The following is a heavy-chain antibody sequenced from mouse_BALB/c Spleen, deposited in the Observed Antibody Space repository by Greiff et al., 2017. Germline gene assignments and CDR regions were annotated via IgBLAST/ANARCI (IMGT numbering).Heavy chain of an antibody. CDR2: ISSGSSTI. D-gene: IGHD2-10*02. CDR1: GFTFSSFG. J-gene: IGHJ2*01. CDR3: ARSGYGNYPYYFDY. V-gene: IGHV5-17*02. Sequence: EVHLVESGGGLVQPGGSRKLSCAASGFTFSSFGMHWVRQAPEKGLEWVAYISSGSSTIYYADTVKGRFTISRDNPKNTLFLQMTSLRSEDTAMYYCARSGYGNYPYYFDYWGQGTTLTVSS.